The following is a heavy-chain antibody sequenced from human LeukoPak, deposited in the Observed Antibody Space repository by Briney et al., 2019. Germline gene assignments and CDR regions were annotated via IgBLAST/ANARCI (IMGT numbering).Heavy chain of an antibody. CDR2: ISGSGGST. J-gene: IGHJ4*02. Sequence: PGGSLRLSCAASGFTFSSYNMNWVRQAPGKGLEWVSAISGSGGSTYSADSVKGRFTISRDNSKNTLYLQMNSLRAEDTAVYYCAKDRAQTPLKYWGQGTLVTVSS. D-gene: IGHD3-10*01. V-gene: IGHV3-23*01. CDR3: AKDRAQTPLKY. CDR1: GFTFSSYN.